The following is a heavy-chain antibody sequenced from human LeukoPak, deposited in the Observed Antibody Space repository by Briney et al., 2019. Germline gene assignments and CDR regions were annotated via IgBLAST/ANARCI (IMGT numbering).Heavy chain of an antibody. CDR1: GYTFSNYN. CDR2: INPNSGGT. V-gene: IGHV1-2*02. J-gene: IGHJ5*02. Sequence: GASVKVSCKASGYTFSNYNIHWVRQAPGQGLEWMGWINPNSGGTNYAQKFQGRVTMTRDTSISTAYMDLSGLTSDDTAVYYCARESSIPAAGTVGNWFDPWGQGTLVTVSS. CDR3: ARESSIPAAGTVGNWFDP. D-gene: IGHD6-13*01.